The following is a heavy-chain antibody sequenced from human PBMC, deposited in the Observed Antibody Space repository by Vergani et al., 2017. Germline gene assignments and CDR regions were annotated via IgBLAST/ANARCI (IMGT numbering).Heavy chain of an antibody. CDR3: AKDPYSSSWSEYFQH. Sequence: EVQLVESGGGLVQPGGSLRLSCAASGFTFSSYAMSWVRQAPGTGLEWVSGISWNSGGIGYADSVKGRFTISRDNAKNSLYLQMNSLRAEDTALYYGAKDPYSSSWSEYFQHWGQGTLGTVSS. V-gene: IGHV3-9*01. D-gene: IGHD6-13*01. J-gene: IGHJ1*01. CDR1: GFTFSSYA. CDR2: ISWNSGGI.